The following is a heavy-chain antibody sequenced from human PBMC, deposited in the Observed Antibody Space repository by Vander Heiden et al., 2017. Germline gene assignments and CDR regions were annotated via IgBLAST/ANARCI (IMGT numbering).Heavy chain of an antibody. V-gene: IGHV3-9*01. J-gene: IGHJ1*01. Sequence: EVQLVESGGGWLQPGGSLRLSCAASGFPFDDYAMHGVRQVPGEGLEWVSGISWNSGDIDYADSVKGRFTISRDSAKNSLYLQINSLKTADTALYYCTKGAGYNLPENFQNWGQGTLVTVSS. CDR2: ISWNSGDI. CDR1: GFPFDDYA. D-gene: IGHD5-12*01. CDR3: TKGAGYNLPENFQN.